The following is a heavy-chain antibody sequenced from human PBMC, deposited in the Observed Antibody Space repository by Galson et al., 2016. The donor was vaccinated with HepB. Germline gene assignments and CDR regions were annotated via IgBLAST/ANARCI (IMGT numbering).Heavy chain of an antibody. Sequence: SLRLSCAASGFSFGSYGMHWARQAPGKGLEWMGVISYDGSYKFHADSVKGRFTISRDNSKNTLYLQMDTLRVEDTAIYYCVREPHGRVYGMDVWGQGTMVTVSS. J-gene: IGHJ6*02. V-gene: IGHV3-33*01. D-gene: IGHD1-26*01. CDR3: VREPHGRVYGMDV. CDR1: GFSFGSYG. CDR2: ISYDGSYK.